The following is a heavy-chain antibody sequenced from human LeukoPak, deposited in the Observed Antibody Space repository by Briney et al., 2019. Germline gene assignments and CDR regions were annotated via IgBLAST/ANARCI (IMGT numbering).Heavy chain of an antibody. CDR1: GFTFSSYW. D-gene: IGHD3-10*01. CDR3: AKDRGVWAFDI. J-gene: IGHJ3*02. V-gene: IGHV3-30*18. CDR2: ISYDGSNK. Sequence: PGGSLRLSCAASGFTFSSYWMSWVRQAPGKALEWVAVISYDGSNKDYADSVKGRFTISRDNSKNTLDLQMNSLRAEDTAVYYCAKDRGVWAFDIWGQGTMVTVSS.